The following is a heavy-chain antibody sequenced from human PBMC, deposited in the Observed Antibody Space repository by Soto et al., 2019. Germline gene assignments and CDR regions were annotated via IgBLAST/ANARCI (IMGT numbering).Heavy chain of an antibody. CDR2: NHYSGSA. J-gene: IGHJ6*02. V-gene: IGHV4-31*03. CDR3: AREVTIFGGGMDV. CDR1: GGSISRDGYH. D-gene: IGHD3-3*01. Sequence: QVQLQESGPGLVKPSQTLSLPCTVSGGSISRDGYHWSWILQHPGKGLEWIGYNHYSGSASYTPSLTSRLIISVDTSKNQCSLKLSSVTAADTAVYYCAREVTIFGGGMDVWGQGTTVTVSS.